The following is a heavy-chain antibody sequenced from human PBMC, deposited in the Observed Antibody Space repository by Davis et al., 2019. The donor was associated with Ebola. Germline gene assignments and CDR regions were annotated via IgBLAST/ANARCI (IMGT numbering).Heavy chain of an antibody. CDR2: IYYSGST. Sequence: MPSETLSLTCTVPGGSISSYYWSWIRQPPGKGLEWIGYIYYSGSTNYNPSLKSRVTISVDTSKNQFSLKLSSVTAADTAVYYCARRSFAYYYYGMDVWGQGTTVTVSS. J-gene: IGHJ6*02. CDR1: GGSISSYY. CDR3: ARRSFAYYYYGMDV. V-gene: IGHV4-59*12.